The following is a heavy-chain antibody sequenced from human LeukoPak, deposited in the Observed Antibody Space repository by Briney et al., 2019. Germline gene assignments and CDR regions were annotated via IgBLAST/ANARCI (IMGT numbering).Heavy chain of an antibody. CDR3: ARAPYSYPCL. Sequence: SETLSLTCTVSGGSISSYYWSWIRQPPGKGLEWSGYIYYSMSTNYNPSLKSRITISVDSSKNQFSLNLSSVTAADTAVYYCARAPYSYPCLWGQGTLVTVSS. CDR1: GGSISSYY. D-gene: IGHD5-18*01. V-gene: IGHV4-59*01. CDR2: IYYSMST. J-gene: IGHJ4*02.